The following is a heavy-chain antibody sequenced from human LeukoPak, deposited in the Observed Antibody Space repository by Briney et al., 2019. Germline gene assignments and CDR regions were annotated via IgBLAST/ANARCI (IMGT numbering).Heavy chain of an antibody. CDR3: ARGDSSGYFYSEYFQH. V-gene: IGHV1-46*01. D-gene: IGHD3-22*01. CDR1: GYTFSTYY. Sequence: ASVRVSCKASGYTFSTYYMHWVRQAPGQGLEGMGIINPSGGSTSYAQKFQGRVTMTWDMSTSTVYVELSSLRSEDTAVYYCARGDSSGYFYSEYFQHWGQGTLVTVSS. J-gene: IGHJ1*01. CDR2: INPSGGST.